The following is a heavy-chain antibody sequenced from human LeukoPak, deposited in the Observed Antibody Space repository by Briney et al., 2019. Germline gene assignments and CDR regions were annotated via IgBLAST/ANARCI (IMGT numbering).Heavy chain of an antibody. J-gene: IGHJ4*02. D-gene: IGHD3-10*01. CDR1: GGSFSGYY. CDR3: AGTDEKRISGSASYYRGRPVNY. CDR2: INHSGST. V-gene: IGHV4-34*01. Sequence: PSETLSLTCAVYGGSFSGYYWSWIRQPPGKGLEWIGEINHSGSTNYSPSLQSRVTISIDTSKNQFSLKLTSVSAADTAVYYCAGTDEKRISGSASYYRGRPVNYWGQGALVTVSS.